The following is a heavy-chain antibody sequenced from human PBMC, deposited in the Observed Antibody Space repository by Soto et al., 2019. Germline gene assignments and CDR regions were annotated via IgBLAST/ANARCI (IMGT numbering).Heavy chain of an antibody. J-gene: IGHJ4*02. CDR3: ARDVNDSSGSQGFDY. Sequence: PSETLSLTCTVIGDSVGSNNYYWSWIRQRPGKGLEWIGYIHYSGDSYDNPSLTSRITMSMDVSKNQFSLNLRSVTAADTAIYYCARDVNDSSGSQGFDYWGQGTLVTVSS. CDR1: GDSVGSNNYY. V-gene: IGHV4-31*03. D-gene: IGHD3-22*01. CDR2: IHYSGDS.